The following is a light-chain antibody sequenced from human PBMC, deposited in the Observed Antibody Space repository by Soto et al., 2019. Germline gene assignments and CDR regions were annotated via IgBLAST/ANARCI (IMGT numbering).Light chain of an antibody. CDR3: HQCNIWPRT. J-gene: IGKJ1*01. Sequence: EIVMTQSPATLSVSPGERATLSCRASQSVGSNLAWYQQKPGQAPRLLIYGASSRAYGIPARFSGSGSGAEFTLTISSLQSEDFAVYYCHQCNIWPRTFGQGTKVEVK. V-gene: IGKV3-15*01. CDR1: QSVGSN. CDR2: GAS.